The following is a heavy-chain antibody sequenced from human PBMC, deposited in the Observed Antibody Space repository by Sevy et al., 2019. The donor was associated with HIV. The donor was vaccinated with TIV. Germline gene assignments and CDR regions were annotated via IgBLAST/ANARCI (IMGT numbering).Heavy chain of an antibody. CDR1: GFNFSTYW. CDR2: IKQDGSEK. D-gene: IGHD3-16*01. V-gene: IGHV3-7*03. CDR3: AREGVEADLGFDY. Sequence: GGSLRLSCGVFGFNFSTYWMSWVRQAPGKGLEWVANIKQDGSEKYYLDSLKGRFTISRDNAKKSLYLQMNSLTVEDTAVYYCAREGVEADLGFDYWGQGTLVTVSS. J-gene: IGHJ4*02.